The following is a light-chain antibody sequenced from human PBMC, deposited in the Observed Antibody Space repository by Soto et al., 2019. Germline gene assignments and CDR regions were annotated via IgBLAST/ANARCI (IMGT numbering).Light chain of an antibody. CDR3: QQYNSYSRT. Sequence: DIQMTQSPSTLSASVGNRVTITCRASQSINSWLAWFQQNPGKAPKLLIHKASSLESGVPSRFRGSGSGAEFTLTISRLQPDDFATYYCQQYNSYSRTFGQGTQVDI. J-gene: IGKJ1*01. V-gene: IGKV1-5*03. CDR2: KAS. CDR1: QSINSW.